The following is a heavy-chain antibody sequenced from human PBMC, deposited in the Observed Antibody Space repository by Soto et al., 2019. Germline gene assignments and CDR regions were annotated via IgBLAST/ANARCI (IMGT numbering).Heavy chain of an antibody. CDR2: IYHSVTF. CDR1: GGSISAAGYS. CDR3: ARAQFYSGSGNFHNLMFDP. V-gene: IGHV4-30-2*01. D-gene: IGHD3-10*01. J-gene: IGHJ5*02. Sequence: QLQLQESGSGLVKPSETLSLTCAVSGGSISAAGYSWSWIRQPPGGGLEWIGYIYHSVTFLYNPSLKTRLTISMDRSSNRFSLTLNSVTAADTAVYYCARAQFYSGSGNFHNLMFDPWGQGTQVTVSS.